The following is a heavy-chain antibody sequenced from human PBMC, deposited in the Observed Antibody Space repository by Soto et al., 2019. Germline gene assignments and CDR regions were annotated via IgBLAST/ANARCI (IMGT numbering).Heavy chain of an antibody. Sequence: EAQLVESGGGLIQPGGSLRLSCAASGFTVSDNYITWVRQAPGKGLEWVSLLYSCGRIYYADSVKGRFTISRDTSKTTLYLQMNSLRTEDTAVYYCARSDRDYAYALNVWGQGTTVTVSS. D-gene: IGHD3-16*01. CDR3: ARSDRDYAYALNV. J-gene: IGHJ6*02. V-gene: IGHV3-53*01. CDR2: LYSCGRI. CDR1: GFTVSDNY.